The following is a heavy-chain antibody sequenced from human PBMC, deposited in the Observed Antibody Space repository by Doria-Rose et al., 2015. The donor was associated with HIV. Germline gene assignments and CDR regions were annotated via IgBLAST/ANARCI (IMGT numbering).Heavy chain of an antibody. V-gene: IGHV2-26*01. CDR2: IFSDDER. J-gene: IGHJ4*02. CDR1: GVSLSSPGMG. CDR3: ARIKSSRWYHKYYFDF. D-gene: IGHD6-13*01. Sequence: QITLKESGPVLVKPTETLTLTCTVSGVSLSSPGMGVSWIRQPPGKALEWLANIFSDDERSYQTSLNSRLTISRGTSKSQVVLTMTDMDPVDTATYYCARIKSSRWYHKYYFDFWGQGTLVIVSA.